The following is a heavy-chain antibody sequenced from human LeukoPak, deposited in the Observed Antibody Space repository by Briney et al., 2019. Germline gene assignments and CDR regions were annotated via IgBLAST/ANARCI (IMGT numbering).Heavy chain of an antibody. CDR3: ASFRLGYFDY. Sequence: GGSLRLSCAASGFTFSTYAVNWVRQAPGKGLEWVSTISGSGDSTYYADSVKGRFTISRDNAKNSLYLQMNSLRAEDTAVYYCASFRLGYFDYWGQGTLVTVSS. J-gene: IGHJ4*02. V-gene: IGHV3-23*01. CDR2: ISGSGDST. D-gene: IGHD3-16*01. CDR1: GFTFSTYA.